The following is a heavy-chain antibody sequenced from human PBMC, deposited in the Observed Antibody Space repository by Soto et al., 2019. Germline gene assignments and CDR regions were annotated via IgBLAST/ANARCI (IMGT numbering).Heavy chain of an antibody. CDR1: GYTFTSNN. CDR2: INPSGGST. J-gene: IGHJ4*02. Sequence: VKVSCKASGYTFTSNNMHWVRQAPGQGIEWMGIINPSGGSTSYAQKFQGRVTMTRDTSTSTVYMELSSLRSEDTAVYYCARAPARLRRLANGGQGTLVTFP. D-gene: IGHD3-16*01. CDR3: ARAPARLRRLAN. V-gene: IGHV1-46*01.